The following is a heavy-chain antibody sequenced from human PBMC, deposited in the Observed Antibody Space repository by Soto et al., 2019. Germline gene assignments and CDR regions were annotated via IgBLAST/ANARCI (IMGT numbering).Heavy chain of an antibody. J-gene: IGHJ3*02. D-gene: IGHD1-26*01. Sequence: PGGSLRLSWAASGFTFSNAWLSWVGQAPGKGRQWVGRIKSKPDGGTTHYAAPVKGRFTISRDDSKNTMYLQMNSLKTEDTAVYYCTTYSGSPRPYDAFDIWGQGTMVTVSS. V-gene: IGHV3-15*01. CDR3: TTYSGSPRPYDAFDI. CDR2: IKSKPDGGTT. CDR1: GFTFSNAW.